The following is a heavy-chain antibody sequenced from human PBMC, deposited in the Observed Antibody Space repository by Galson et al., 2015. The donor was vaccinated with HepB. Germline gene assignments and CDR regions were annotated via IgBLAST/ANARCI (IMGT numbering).Heavy chain of an antibody. CDR3: ARDRRTGLTGDWLGYYYYGMDV. J-gene: IGHJ6*02. D-gene: IGHD7-27*01. CDR2: IYTSGST. Sequence: TLSLTCTVSGGSISSSSYYWGWIRQPAGKGLEWIGRIYTSGSTNYNPSLKSRVTISVDTSKNQFSLKLSSVTAADTAVYYCARDRRTGLTGDWLGYYYYGMDVWGQGTTVTVSS. V-gene: IGHV4-61*02. CDR1: GGSISSSSYY.